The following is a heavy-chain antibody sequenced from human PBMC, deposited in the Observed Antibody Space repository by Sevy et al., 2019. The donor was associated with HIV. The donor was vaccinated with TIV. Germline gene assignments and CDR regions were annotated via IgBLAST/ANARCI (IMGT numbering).Heavy chain of an antibody. CDR3: VRGPKPLRSDYGDYRGVGYYFDS. CDR2: IDHSGRS. CDR1: GESFSNYY. Sequence: SETLSITCAVYGESFSNYYWSWIRLSPGKGLESIGEIDHSGRSDYNPSLKSRVTMSVDTSKNQFSLKLTSVTAADTAVYYCVRGPKPLRSDYGDYRGVGYYFDSWGQGTLVTVSS. D-gene: IGHD4-17*01. V-gene: IGHV4-34*01. J-gene: IGHJ4*02.